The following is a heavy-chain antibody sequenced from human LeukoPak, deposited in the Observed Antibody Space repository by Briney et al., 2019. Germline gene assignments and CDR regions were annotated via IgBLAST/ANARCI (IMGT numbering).Heavy chain of an antibody. CDR2: IIPIFGTA. V-gene: IGHV1-69*01. J-gene: IGHJ4*02. CDR3: ARDRAIPPYYYDSSGYLYFDY. CDR1: GGTFSSYA. D-gene: IGHD3-22*01. Sequence: SVKVSCKASGGTFSSYAISWVRQAPGQGLEWMGGIIPIFGTANYAQKFQGRVTITADESTSTAYMELSSLRSEDTAVYYCARDRAIPPYYYDSSGYLYFDYRGQGTLVTVSS.